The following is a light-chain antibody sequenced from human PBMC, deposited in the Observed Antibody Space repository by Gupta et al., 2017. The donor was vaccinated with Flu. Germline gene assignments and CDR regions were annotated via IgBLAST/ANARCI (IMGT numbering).Light chain of an antibody. CDR3: KIWNSSAWV. CDR2: YKSDSDK. Sequence: QAVLTQPSSLSASPGASASLTCTLRSGINVGTYRIYWYQQKPGSPPQYLLRYKSDSDKQQGSGVPSRFSGSKDASANAGILXIXGLQSEXEADYYCKIWNSSAWVFGGGTKLTVL. V-gene: IGLV5-45*03. CDR1: SGINVGTYR. J-gene: IGLJ3*02.